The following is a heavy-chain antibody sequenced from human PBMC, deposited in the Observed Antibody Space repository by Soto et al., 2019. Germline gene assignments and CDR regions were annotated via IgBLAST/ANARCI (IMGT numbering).Heavy chain of an antibody. CDR1: GFTFSSYA. Sequence: AGSLGLSCAASGFTFSSYAMSWVRQAPGKGLEWVSAISGSGGSTYYADSVKGRFTISRDNSKNTLYLQMNSLRAEDTAVYYCAKTEGRITIFGVAPVYWGQGTLVTVSS. V-gene: IGHV3-23*01. CDR3: AKTEGRITIFGVAPVY. J-gene: IGHJ4*02. D-gene: IGHD3-3*01. CDR2: ISGSGGST.